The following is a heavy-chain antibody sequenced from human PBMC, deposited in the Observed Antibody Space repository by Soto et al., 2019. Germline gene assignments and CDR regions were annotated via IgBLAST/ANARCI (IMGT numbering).Heavy chain of an antibody. CDR2: IYYSGST. CDR3: ARGGYYDILTPPHWFDP. Sequence: LSLTCTVSGGSISSGGYYWSWIRQHPGKGLEWIGYIYYSGSTYYNPSLKSRVTISVDTSKNQFSLKLSSVTAADTAVYYCARGGYYDILTPPHWFDPWGQGTLVTVSS. V-gene: IGHV4-31*03. D-gene: IGHD3-9*01. CDR1: GGSISSGGYY. J-gene: IGHJ5*02.